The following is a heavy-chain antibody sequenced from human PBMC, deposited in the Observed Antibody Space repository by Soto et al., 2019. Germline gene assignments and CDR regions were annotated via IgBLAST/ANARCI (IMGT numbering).Heavy chain of an antibody. V-gene: IGHV4-34*01. CDR3: ARRHGLDIDAYY. J-gene: IGHJ4*02. CDR1: GGSFSGYI. CDR2: INHSGSA. Sequence: SETLSLTCDVYGGSFSGYIWTWIRQTPGKGLQWIGQINHSGSANYNPSLKSRVTISVDTSKNQFSVKLSSVTATDTAVYFCARRHGLDIDAYYWGQGILVTVSS. D-gene: IGHD3-10*01.